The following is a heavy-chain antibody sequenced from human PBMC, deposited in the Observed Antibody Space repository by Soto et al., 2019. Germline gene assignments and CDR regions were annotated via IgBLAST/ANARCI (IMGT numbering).Heavy chain of an antibody. CDR2: ISSSSSYI. CDR3: ARDPGSSSSYFDY. V-gene: IGHV3-21*01. Sequence: GPLRLSCAASGFTFSSYSMNWVRQAPGKGLEWVSSISSSSSYIYYADSVKGRFTISRDNAKNSLYLQMNSLRAEDTAVYYCARDPGSSSSYFDYWGQGTLVTVSS. D-gene: IGHD6-6*01. J-gene: IGHJ4*02. CDR1: GFTFSSYS.